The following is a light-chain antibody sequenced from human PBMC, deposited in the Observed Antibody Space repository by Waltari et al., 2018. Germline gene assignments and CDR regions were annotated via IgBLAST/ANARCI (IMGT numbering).Light chain of an antibody. CDR1: QSVSSN. Sequence: EIVMTQSPATLSVSPGERATLSCRASQSVSSNLAWYHQKPGQAPRLLIYGASTRATGIPARFSGSGSGTEFTLTISSMQSEDFAVYYCQQYNNWPPRTFGQGTKLEIK. CDR3: QQYNNWPPRT. J-gene: IGKJ2*01. CDR2: GAS. V-gene: IGKV3-15*01.